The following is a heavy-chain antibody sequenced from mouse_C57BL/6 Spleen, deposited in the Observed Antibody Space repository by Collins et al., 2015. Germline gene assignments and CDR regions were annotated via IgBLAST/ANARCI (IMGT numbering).Heavy chain of an antibody. Sequence: QVQLQQPGTELVKPGASVKLSCKASGYTFTSYWMHWVKQRPGQGLEWIGNINPSNGGTNYNEKFKSKATLTVDKSSSTAYMQLSSLTSEDSAVYYCARSDGYYVWWYFDVWGTGTTVTVSS. CDR1: GYTFTSYW. CDR2: INPSNGGT. D-gene: IGHD2-3*01. J-gene: IGHJ1*03. CDR3: ARSDGYYVWWYFDV. V-gene: IGHV1-53*01.